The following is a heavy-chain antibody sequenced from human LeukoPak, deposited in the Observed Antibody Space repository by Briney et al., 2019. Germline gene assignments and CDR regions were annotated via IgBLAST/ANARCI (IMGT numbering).Heavy chain of an antibody. D-gene: IGHD2-2*01. CDR2: ISSSGSTI. V-gene: IGHV3-11*01. Sequence: GGSLRLSCAASGFTFSDYYMSWIRQAPGKGLEWVSYISSSGSTIYYADSVKGRFTISRDNAKNSLYLQMNSLRAEDTAVYYCAREIVVVPAARVDYYYYYGMDVWGQGTTVTVSS. J-gene: IGHJ6*02. CDR1: GFTFSDYY. CDR3: AREIVVVPAARVDYYYYYGMDV.